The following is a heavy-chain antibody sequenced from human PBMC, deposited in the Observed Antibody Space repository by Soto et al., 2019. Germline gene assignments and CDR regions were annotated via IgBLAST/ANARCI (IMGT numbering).Heavy chain of an antibody. CDR2: IWYDGSNK. CDR1: GFTFSSYG. J-gene: IGHJ6*02. Sequence: PGGSLRLSCAASGFTFSSYGMHWVRQAPGKGLEWVAVIWYDGSNKYYADSVKGRFTISRDNSKNTLYLQMNSLRAEDTAVYYCARDLSELRYFDWLGSYYGMDVWGQGTTVTVSS. D-gene: IGHD3-9*01. V-gene: IGHV3-33*01. CDR3: ARDLSELRYFDWLGSYYGMDV.